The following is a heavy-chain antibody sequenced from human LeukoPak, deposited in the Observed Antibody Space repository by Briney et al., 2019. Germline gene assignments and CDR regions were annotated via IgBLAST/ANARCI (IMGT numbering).Heavy chain of an antibody. D-gene: IGHD2-15*01. V-gene: IGHV4-34*01. CDR2: INHSGST. CDR3: ASCSGGSCYSGFDY. J-gene: IGHJ4*02. Sequence: SETLSLTCAVYGGSFSDYYWSWIRQPPGKGLEWIGEINHSGSTNYNPSLKSRVTISVDTSKNQFSLKLSSVTAADTAVYYCASCSGGSCYSGFDYWGQGTPVTVSS. CDR1: GGSFSDYY.